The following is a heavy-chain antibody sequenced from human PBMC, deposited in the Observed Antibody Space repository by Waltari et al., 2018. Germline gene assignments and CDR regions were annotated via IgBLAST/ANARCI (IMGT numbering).Heavy chain of an antibody. V-gene: IGHV4-4*07. Sequence: VQLQESGPGLVKPSETPSLTCTVPGGSISTYYWSWIRQPAGKGLEWIGRIYATGSTNYNPSLKSRVTMSVDTSKNQFSLKLSSVTAADTAVYYCARLPYNNIYFYYYMDVWGKGTTVTVSS. CDR2: IYATGST. D-gene: IGHD3-10*01. CDR3: ARLPYNNIYFYYYMDV. CDR1: GGSISTYY. J-gene: IGHJ6*03.